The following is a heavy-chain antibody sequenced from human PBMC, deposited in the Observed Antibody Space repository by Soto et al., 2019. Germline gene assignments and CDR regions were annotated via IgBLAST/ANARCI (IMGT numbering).Heavy chain of an antibody. V-gene: IGHV1-46*01. Sequence: VASVKVSCKASGYTFTSYYMHWVRQAPGQGLEWMGIINPSGGSTSYAQKFQGRVTMTRDTSTSTVYMELSSLRSEDTAVYYCARVQGELRSFDWHFDYWGQGTLVTVSS. J-gene: IGHJ4*02. CDR2: INPSGGST. D-gene: IGHD3-9*01. CDR1: GYTFTSYY. CDR3: ARVQGELRSFDWHFDY.